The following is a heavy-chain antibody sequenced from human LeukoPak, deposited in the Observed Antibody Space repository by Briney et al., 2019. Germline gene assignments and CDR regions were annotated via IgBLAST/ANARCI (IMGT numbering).Heavy chain of an antibody. Sequence: SEALSLTCAVYGGSFSGYYWGWIRQPPGKGLEWIGSIYHSGSTYYNPSLKSRVTISVDTSKNQFSLKLSSVTAADTAVYYCARDMRLRTDFDYWGQGTLVTVSS. CDR1: GGSFSGYY. V-gene: IGHV4-38-2*02. CDR3: ARDMRLRTDFDY. J-gene: IGHJ4*02. D-gene: IGHD5-12*01. CDR2: IYHSGST.